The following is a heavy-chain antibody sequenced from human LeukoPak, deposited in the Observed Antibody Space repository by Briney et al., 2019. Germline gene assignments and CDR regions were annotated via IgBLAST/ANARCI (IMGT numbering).Heavy chain of an antibody. CDR2: IIPIFGTA. J-gene: IGHJ4*02. CDR1: GGTFSSYA. CDR3: ARCSSYDILTGYPKPPFDY. V-gene: IGHV1-69*06. Sequence: SVKVSCKASGGTFSSYAISWVRQAPGQGLEWMGGIIPIFGTANYAQKFQGRVTITADKSTSTAYMELSSLRSEDTAVYHCARCSSYDILTGYPKPPFDYWGQGTLVTVSS. D-gene: IGHD3-9*01.